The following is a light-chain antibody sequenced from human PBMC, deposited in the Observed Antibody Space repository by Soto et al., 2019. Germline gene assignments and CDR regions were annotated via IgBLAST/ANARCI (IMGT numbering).Light chain of an antibody. J-gene: IGLJ1*01. V-gene: IGLV2-23*01. CDR1: SSDVGSYNL. CDR2: EGS. Sequence: LTQPASVSGSPGQSITISCTGTSSDVGSYNLVSWYQQYPGKAPKLMIYEGSKRPSGVSNRFSGSKSGNTASLTISGLQAGDAADYYCCSYAGSYVFGAGTKATV. CDR3: CSYAGSYV.